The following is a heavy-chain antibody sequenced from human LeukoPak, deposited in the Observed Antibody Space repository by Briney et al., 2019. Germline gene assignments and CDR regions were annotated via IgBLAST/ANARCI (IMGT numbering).Heavy chain of an antibody. CDR2: VYYSGST. V-gene: IGHV4-39*02. D-gene: IGHD4-17*01. J-gene: IGHJ4*02. CDR1: GGSISSSSYY. CDR3: ARGPMVTPLDY. Sequence: ASETLSLTCTVSGGSISSSSYYWGWIRQPPGKGLEWIGYVYYSGSTNYNPSLRSRVIISVDTSKSLFSLNLKSVTAADTAVYYCARGPMVTPLDYWGQGTLVTVSS.